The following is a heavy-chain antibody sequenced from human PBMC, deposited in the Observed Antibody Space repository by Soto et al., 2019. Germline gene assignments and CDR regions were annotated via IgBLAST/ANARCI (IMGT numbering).Heavy chain of an antibody. Sequence: SLRLSCVGSGFSFSRHWMHWVRQTPGKGLVWVSRIRHDGSSITWADSVKGRFTVSRDNAKNRLYVQLDSLRVEDTAVYYCARSMVGATNDGFDIGGQGTMVTVSS. CDR1: GFSFSRHW. J-gene: IGHJ3*02. CDR3: ARSMVGATNDGFDI. CDR2: IRHDGSSI. V-gene: IGHV3-74*01. D-gene: IGHD1-26*01.